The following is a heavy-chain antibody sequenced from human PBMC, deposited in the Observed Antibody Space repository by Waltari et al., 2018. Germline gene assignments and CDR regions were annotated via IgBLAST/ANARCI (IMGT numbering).Heavy chain of an antibody. CDR3: ARGWQQQDY. D-gene: IGHD6-13*01. J-gene: IGHJ4*02. Sequence: QVQLVQSGAEVKKPGASVQVSCKASGYTFTSYDINWVRQATGQGVEWMGWMNPNRGNKGYAQKCQGRVTMTRNTSISTAYMELSSMRSEDTAVYYWARGWQQQDYWGQGTLVTVSS. CDR2: MNPNRGNK. V-gene: IGHV1-8*01. CDR1: GYTFTSYD.